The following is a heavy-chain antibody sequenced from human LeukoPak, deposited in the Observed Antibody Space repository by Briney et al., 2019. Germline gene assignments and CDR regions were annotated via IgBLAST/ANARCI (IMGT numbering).Heavy chain of an antibody. Sequence: PSETLSLTCTVSAGSFSSSSHHWGWIRQSPGKGLEWIGSIYSGRTTYFNLSLNSRATISVVTSKNQLSLHLYSVTAADTAVYGRGGATMGALDSWGQGSLVTVSS. V-gene: IGHV4-39*01. D-gene: IGHD5-12*01. CDR3: GGATMGALDS. CDR1: AGSFSSSSHH. CDR2: IYSGRTT. J-gene: IGHJ4*02.